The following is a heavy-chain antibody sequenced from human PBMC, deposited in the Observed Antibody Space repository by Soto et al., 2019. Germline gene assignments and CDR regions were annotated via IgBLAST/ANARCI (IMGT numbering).Heavy chain of an antibody. J-gene: IGHJ5*02. V-gene: IGHV4-31*03. CDR2: IYYSGST. Sequence: QVRLQESGPGLVKPSQTLSLTCTVSGGSISSGGYYWTWIRQHPGKGLEWIGYIYYSGSTYYNPSPNGRVTISVDTSKNQFSLKLSSVTAADTAVYYCAGEATVTPSGGFDPWGQGSLVTVSS. D-gene: IGHD4-17*01. CDR3: AGEATVTPSGGFDP. CDR1: GGSISSGGYY.